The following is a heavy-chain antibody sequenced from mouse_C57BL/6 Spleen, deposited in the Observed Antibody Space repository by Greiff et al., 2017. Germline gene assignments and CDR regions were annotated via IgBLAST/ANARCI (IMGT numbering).Heavy chain of an antibody. CDR3: ARSTLGAMDY. J-gene: IGHJ4*01. V-gene: IGHV1-82*01. Sequence: QVQLQQSGPELVKPGASVKISCKASGYAFSSSWMNWVKQRPGKGLEWIGRIYPGDGDTNYNGKFKGKATLTADKSSSTAYMQLSSLTSEDSAVYLCARSTLGAMDYWGQGTSVTVYS. D-gene: IGHD6-1*01. CDR2: IYPGDGDT. CDR1: GYAFSSSW.